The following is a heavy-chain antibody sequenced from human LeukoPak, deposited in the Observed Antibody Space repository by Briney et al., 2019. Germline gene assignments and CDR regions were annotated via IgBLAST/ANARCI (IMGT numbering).Heavy chain of an antibody. D-gene: IGHD4-17*01. CDR2: INPNSGGT. Sequence: ASVKVSCKASGYTFTGYYMHWVRQAPGQGLEWMGWINPNSGGTNYAQKFQGRVTTTRDTSISTAYMELSRLRSDDTAVYYCARDPMTTVTTSDAFDIWGQGTMVTVSS. CDR3: ARDPMTTVTTSDAFDI. V-gene: IGHV1-2*02. CDR1: GYTFTGYY. J-gene: IGHJ3*02.